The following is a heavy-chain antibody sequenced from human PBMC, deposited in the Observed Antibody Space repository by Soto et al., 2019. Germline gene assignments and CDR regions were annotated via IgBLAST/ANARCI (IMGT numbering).Heavy chain of an antibody. CDR3: AKDRLGDILTGFMGGGGEFDY. CDR2: ISGSGGST. V-gene: IGHV3-23*01. Sequence: EVQLLESGGGLVQPGGSLRLSCAASGFTFSSYAMSWVRQAPGKGLEWVSAISGSGGSTYYADSVKGRFTISRDNSKNTLYLKMNSLGAEDTAVYYCAKDRLGDILTGFMGGGGEFDYWGQGTLVTVSS. D-gene: IGHD3-9*01. J-gene: IGHJ4*02. CDR1: GFTFSSYA.